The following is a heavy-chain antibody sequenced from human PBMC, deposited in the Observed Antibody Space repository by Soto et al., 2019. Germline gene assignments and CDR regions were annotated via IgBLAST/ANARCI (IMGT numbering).Heavy chain of an antibody. Sequence: SQTMSLTGDSTGSSVSSNRAGWSWVRQCQSRGLEWLGRTYYRSKWYYEYAVSVRGRLTINPDTSKNQYSLQLNSVTPEDPAVYFFLRREQYRASTIDFSGQGTFLTLSS. V-gene: IGHV6-1*01. CDR2: TYYRSKWYY. CDR1: GSSVSSNRAG. D-gene: IGHD1-26*01. J-gene: IGHJ4*01. CDR3: LRREQYRASTIDF.